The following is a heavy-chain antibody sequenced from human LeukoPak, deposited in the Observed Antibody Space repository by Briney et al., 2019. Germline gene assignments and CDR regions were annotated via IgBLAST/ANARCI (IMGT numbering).Heavy chain of an antibody. CDR3: ARRPIAVDDYSYYMDV. J-gene: IGHJ6*03. CDR1: GFTFSSYA. Sequence: GRSRRLSCAASGFTFSSYAMHWVRQAPGKGLEWVAVILYDGSNKYYADSVKGRFTISRDNSKNTLYLQMNSLRTEDTAVYYCARRPIAVDDYSYYMDVWGKGTTVTVSS. V-gene: IGHV3-30-3*01. CDR2: ILYDGSNK. D-gene: IGHD6-19*01.